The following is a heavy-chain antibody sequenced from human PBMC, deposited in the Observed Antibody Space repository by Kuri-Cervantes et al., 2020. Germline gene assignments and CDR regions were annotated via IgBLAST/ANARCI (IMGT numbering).Heavy chain of an antibody. D-gene: IGHD3-10*01. V-gene: IGHV3-21*01. CDR3: ARVSVGLLWFGEDVSWFDP. CDR2: ISSSSSYI. Sequence: GESLKISCAASGFTFSSYSMNWVRQAPGKGLEWVSSISSSSSYIYYADSVKGRFTISRDNAKNSLYLQMNSLRAEDTAVYYCARVSVGLLWFGEDVSWFDPWGQGTLVTVSS. CDR1: GFTFSSYS. J-gene: IGHJ5*02.